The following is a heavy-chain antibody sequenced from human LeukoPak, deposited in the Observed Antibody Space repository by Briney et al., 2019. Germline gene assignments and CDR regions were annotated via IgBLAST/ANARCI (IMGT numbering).Heavy chain of an antibody. Sequence: SETLSLTCTVSGGSISDSYLNWVRQPPGKGLEWIGHIYKIGTTNYNPSLKSRLTISADTSKNQFSLKLRSVTAADTAVYYCVIGVGWQPDYWGQGALVTVFS. V-gene: IGHV4-59*01. D-gene: IGHD2-15*01. CDR1: GGSISDSY. J-gene: IGHJ4*02. CDR2: IYKIGTT. CDR3: VIGVGWQPDY.